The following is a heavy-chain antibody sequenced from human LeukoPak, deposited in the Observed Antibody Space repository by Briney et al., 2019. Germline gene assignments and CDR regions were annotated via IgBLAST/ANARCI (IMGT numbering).Heavy chain of an antibody. J-gene: IGHJ5*02. CDR2: IYYSGYT. V-gene: IGHV4-59*01. CDR1: GGSINNYY. Sequence: SSETLSLTCTVSGGSINNYYWSWIRQPPGKGLEWIGYIYYSGYTNYNPSLKSRVTISVDTSKNQFSLKLSSVTAADTAVYYCASSKTNGDSSGWYAWFDPWGQGTLVTVSS. CDR3: ASSKTNGDSSGWYAWFDP. D-gene: IGHD6-19*01.